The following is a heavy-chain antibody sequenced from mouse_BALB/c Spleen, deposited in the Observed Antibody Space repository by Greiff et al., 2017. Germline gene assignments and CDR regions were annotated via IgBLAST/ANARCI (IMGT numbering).Heavy chain of an antibody. V-gene: IGHV5-6-5*01. CDR3: ARKASTTATSWFAY. Sequence: EVKLVESGGGLVKPGGSLKLSCAASGFTFSSYAMSWVRQTPEKRLEWVASISSGGSTYYPDSVKGRFTISRDNARNILYLQMSSLRSEDTAMYYCARKASTTATSWFAYWGQGTLVTVSA. D-gene: IGHD1-2*01. J-gene: IGHJ3*01. CDR2: ISSGGST. CDR1: GFTFSSYA.